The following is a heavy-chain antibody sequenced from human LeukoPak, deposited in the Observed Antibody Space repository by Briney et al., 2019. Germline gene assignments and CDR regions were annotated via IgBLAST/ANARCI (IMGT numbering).Heavy chain of an antibody. V-gene: IGHV1-18*01. CDR2: ISAYNGNT. J-gene: IGHJ6*03. CDR3: ARDASWSGYSYYYYYMDV. D-gene: IGHD3-3*01. Sequence: ASVKVSCKASGGTFSSYAISWVRQAPGQGLEWMGWISAYNGNTNYAQKLQGRVTMTTDTSTSTAYMELRSLRSDDTAVYYCARDASWSGYSYYYYYMDVWGKGTTVTVSS. CDR1: GGTFSSYA.